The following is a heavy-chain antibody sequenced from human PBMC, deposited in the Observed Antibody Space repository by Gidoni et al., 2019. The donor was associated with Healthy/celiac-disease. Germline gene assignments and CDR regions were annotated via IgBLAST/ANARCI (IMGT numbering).Heavy chain of an antibody. CDR2: ISYDGSNK. CDR1: GFTFSSYA. D-gene: IGHD6-19*01. J-gene: IGHJ5*02. V-gene: IGHV3-30-3*01. CDR3: ARDSISRGWDGSGWFDP. Sequence: QVQLVESGGGVVQPGRSLRLSCAASGFTFSSYAMHWVRQAPGKGLEWVAVISYDGSNKYDADSVKGRFTISRDNSKNTLYLQMNSLRAEDTAVYYCARDSISRGWDGSGWFDPWGQGTLVTVSS.